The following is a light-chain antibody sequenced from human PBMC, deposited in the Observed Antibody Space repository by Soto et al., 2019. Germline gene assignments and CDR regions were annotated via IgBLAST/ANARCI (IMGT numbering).Light chain of an antibody. Sequence: EIVLTQSPGTLSLSPGERATLSCRASQSVSNNYLAWYQQKPGQAPRLLNYGASNRATGIPDRFSGSGCGTDFTLTISRLEPEDFAVYYCQQYGSSGTFGQGTKVEIK. CDR1: QSVSNNY. J-gene: IGKJ1*01. CDR3: QQYGSSGT. V-gene: IGKV3-20*01. CDR2: GAS.